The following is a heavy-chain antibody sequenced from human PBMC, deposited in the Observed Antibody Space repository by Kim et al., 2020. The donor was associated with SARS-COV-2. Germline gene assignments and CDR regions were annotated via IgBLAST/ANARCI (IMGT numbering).Heavy chain of an antibody. J-gene: IGHJ4*02. Sequence: DSGKGRFTISRDNAKSSLYLQMNKLRPEDTAFYYCAKDIDVLTGSQIQFEYWGQGTLVTVSS. CDR3: AKDIDVLTGSQIQFEY. D-gene: IGHD1-20*01. V-gene: IGHV3-9*01.